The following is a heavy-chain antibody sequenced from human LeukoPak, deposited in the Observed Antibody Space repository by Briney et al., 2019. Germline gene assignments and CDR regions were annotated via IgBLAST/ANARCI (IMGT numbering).Heavy chain of an antibody. D-gene: IGHD6-19*01. CDR2: IKQDGSNV. J-gene: IGHJ5*02. CDR1: GSTFSAYW. Sequence: GGSLRLSCAASGSTFSAYWMTWVRQAPGKGLEWVANIKQDGSNVEYLDSVKGRFTISRDNAKSSLYLQMNTLRVEDTAVYYCVAGSGWLGEPWGRGTLVTVSS. V-gene: IGHV3-7*01. CDR3: VAGSGWLGEP.